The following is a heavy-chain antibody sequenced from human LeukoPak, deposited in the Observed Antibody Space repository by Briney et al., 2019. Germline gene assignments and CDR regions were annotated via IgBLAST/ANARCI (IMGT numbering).Heavy chain of an antibody. CDR1: GFSLRTSGVG. Sequence: SGPTLVKPTQTLTLTCTFSGFSLRTSGVGVGWIRQPPGQALEWLALIYWDDSKTYSASLETRLTITKDTSNNQVVLTMTDVDPVDTATYYCAHRPYSGTYGWPDWGQGTLVTVSS. CDR3: AHRPYSGTYGWPD. V-gene: IGHV2-5*02. J-gene: IGHJ4*02. CDR2: IYWDDSK. D-gene: IGHD1-26*01.